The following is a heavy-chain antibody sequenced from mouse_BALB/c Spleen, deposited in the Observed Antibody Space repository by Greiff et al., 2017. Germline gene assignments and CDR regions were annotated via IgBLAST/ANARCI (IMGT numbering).Heavy chain of an antibody. CDR2: IDPANGNT. V-gene: IGHV14-3*02. D-gene: IGHD3-2*02. CDR3: ARSSYIYYAMDY. J-gene: IGHJ4*01. CDR1: GFNIKDTS. Sequence: EVKLVESGAELVKPGASVKFSCTASGFNIKDTSMHWVKQRPEQGLEWIGRIDPANGNTKYDPKFQGKATITADTSSNTAYLQLSSLTSEDTAVYYCARSSYIYYAMDYWGQGTSVTVSS.